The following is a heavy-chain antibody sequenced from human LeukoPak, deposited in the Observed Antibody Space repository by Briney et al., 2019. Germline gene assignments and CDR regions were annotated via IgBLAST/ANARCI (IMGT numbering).Heavy chain of an antibody. V-gene: IGHV4-39*02. J-gene: IGHJ5*02. D-gene: IGHD3-22*01. Sequence: SETLSLTCTISGDSISSSIYNWGWIRQSPGRGLEWNGSIYYTEITNYNPSLKIRVTISVDTSKNQFSLRLSSVTAADTSVYYCARERDYYDSSGDNWFDPWGQGTLVTVSS. CDR2: IYYTEIT. CDR3: ARERDYYDSSGDNWFDP. CDR1: GDSISSSIYN.